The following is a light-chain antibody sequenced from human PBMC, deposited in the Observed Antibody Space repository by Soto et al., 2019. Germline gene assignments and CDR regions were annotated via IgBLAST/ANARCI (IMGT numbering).Light chain of an antibody. CDR2: RND. CDR3: ATWDDSLSGLV. J-gene: IGLJ2*01. Sequence: QPVLTQPPSASRTPGQRVSISCSGSDSNIGSNYVYWYQQLPGTAPKLLMYRNDQRPSEVPDRFSGSKSGTSASLAISGLRSEDEADYYCATWDDSLSGLVFGGGTKLTVL. V-gene: IGLV1-47*01. CDR1: DSNIGSNY.